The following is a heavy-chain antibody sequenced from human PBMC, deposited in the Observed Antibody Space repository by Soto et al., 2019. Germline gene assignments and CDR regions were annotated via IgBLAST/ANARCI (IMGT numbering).Heavy chain of an antibody. J-gene: IGHJ5*02. CDR3: ARAVGELPSGGWFDP. D-gene: IGHD1-26*01. CDR2: IYHSGST. V-gene: IGHV4-38-2*01. CDR1: GYSISSGYY. Sequence: SETLSLTCAVSGYSISSGYYWGWIRQPPGKGLEWIGSIYHSGSTYYNPSLKSRVTISVDTSKNQFSLKLSFVTAADTAVYYCARAVGELPSGGWFDPWGQGTPVTVSS.